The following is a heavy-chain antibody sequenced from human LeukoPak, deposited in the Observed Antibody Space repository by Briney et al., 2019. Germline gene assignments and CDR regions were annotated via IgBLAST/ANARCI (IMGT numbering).Heavy chain of an antibody. CDR3: ARRAGDTRYSSGFSGFLPDY. V-gene: IGHV3-30*09. D-gene: IGHD3-22*01. J-gene: IGHJ4*02. Sequence: DSVKGRFAISRDTSTNTLSLQMNSLRAEDTAVYYCARRAGDTRYSSGFSGFLPDYWGQGTLVTVSS.